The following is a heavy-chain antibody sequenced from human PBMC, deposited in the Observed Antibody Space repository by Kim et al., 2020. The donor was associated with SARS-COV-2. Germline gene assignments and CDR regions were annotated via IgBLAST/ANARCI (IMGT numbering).Heavy chain of an antibody. Sequence: SETLSLTCAVYGGSFSDYYWSWIRQPPGKGLEWLGEVNHGGTTNYNPSLRSRLTISVDMSKNQFSLKVHSVTAADTAMYYCASYNSGFGKASSYYFDSWG. CDR1: GGSFSDYY. CDR3: ASYNSGFGKASSYYFDS. V-gene: IGHV4-34*01. D-gene: IGHD3-10*01. J-gene: IGHJ4*01. CDR2: VNHGGTT.